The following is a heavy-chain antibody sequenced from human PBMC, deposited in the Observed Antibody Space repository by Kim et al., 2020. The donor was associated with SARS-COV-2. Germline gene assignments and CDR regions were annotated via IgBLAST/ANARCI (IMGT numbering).Heavy chain of an antibody. V-gene: IGHV4-61*01. D-gene: IGHD5-18*01. CDR2: IQYSGSI. J-gene: IGHJ5*02. Sequence: SETLSLSCTVSGVSVSSVSYYWSWIRQPPGKGLEWIGYIQYSGSINYNPSLKSRVTISVDTSKNQFSLKLSSVTAADTAVYYCARVAGYMYGHGEDWFDPWGQGTLVTVSS. CDR1: GVSVSSVSYY. CDR3: ARVAGYMYGHGEDWFDP.